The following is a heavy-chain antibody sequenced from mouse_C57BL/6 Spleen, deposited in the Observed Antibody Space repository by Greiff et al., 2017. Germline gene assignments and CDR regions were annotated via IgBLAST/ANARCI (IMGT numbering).Heavy chain of an antibody. CDR1: GFTFSDYG. J-gene: IGHJ2*01. CDR2: ISSGSSTI. V-gene: IGHV5-17*01. D-gene: IGHD1-2*01. Sequence: EVQLQQSGGGLVKPGGSLKLSCAASGFTFSDYGMHWVRQAPEKGLEWVAYISSGSSTIYYADTVKGRFTISRDNAKNNLFLQMTSLRSEDTAMYYCARGLLRPDYWGQGTTLTVSS. CDR3: ARGLLRPDY.